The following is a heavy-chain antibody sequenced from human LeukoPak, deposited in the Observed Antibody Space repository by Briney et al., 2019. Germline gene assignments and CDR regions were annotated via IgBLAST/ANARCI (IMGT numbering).Heavy chain of an antibody. J-gene: IGHJ4*02. V-gene: IGHV1-2*02. CDR2: INPNSGDT. CDR1: GYTFTGYY. Sequence: ASVKVSCKASGYTFTGYYMHWVRQAPGQGLEWMGWINPNSGDTNYAQKFQGRVTMTRDTSISTAYMELSSLRSDDTAVYSCARARYSTRWQSDLDYWGQGTLVTVSS. D-gene: IGHD6-13*01. CDR3: ARARYSTRWQSDLDY.